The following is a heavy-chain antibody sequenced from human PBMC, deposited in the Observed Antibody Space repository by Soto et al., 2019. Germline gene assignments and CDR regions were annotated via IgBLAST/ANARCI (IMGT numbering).Heavy chain of an antibody. Sequence: QVQLQESGPGLVKPSQTLSLTCTVSGGSISSGGYYWSWIRQHPGKGLEWIGFIYYSGSTYYNPSLQSRVTLSVDTSKNQFSLKLSSVTAADTAVYYCARWPQLEPRFDYWGQGTLVTVSS. D-gene: IGHD1-1*01. CDR2: IYYSGST. J-gene: IGHJ4*02. V-gene: IGHV4-31*03. CDR3: ARWPQLEPRFDY. CDR1: GGSISSGGYY.